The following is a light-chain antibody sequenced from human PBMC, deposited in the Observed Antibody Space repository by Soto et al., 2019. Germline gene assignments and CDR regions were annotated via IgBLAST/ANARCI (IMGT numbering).Light chain of an antibody. J-gene: IGKJ4*01. CDR2: GAS. Sequence: EIVLTQSPGTLSLSPGERATLSCRASQSVSSSYLAWYQQKPGQAPRLLIYGASSRATGIPDRFSGSGSGTDFTLTISSLETEDFAVYSCQQYGSSPRTKLTFGGGTKVEIK. CDR1: QSVSSSY. V-gene: IGKV3-20*01. CDR3: QQYGSSPRTKLT.